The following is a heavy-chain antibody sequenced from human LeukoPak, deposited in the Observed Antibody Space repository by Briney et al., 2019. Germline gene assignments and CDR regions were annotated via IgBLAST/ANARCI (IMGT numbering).Heavy chain of an antibody. V-gene: IGHV3-33*01. Sequence: GGSLRLSCAASGFTFSSYGMHWVRQAPGKGLEWVAVIWYDGSNKYYADSVKGRFTISRDNSKNTLYLQMNSLRAEDTAVYYCARARGYSYVYYFDYWGQGTLVAVSS. CDR3: ARARGYSYVYYFDY. CDR1: GFTFSSYG. J-gene: IGHJ4*02. CDR2: IWYDGSNK. D-gene: IGHD5-18*01.